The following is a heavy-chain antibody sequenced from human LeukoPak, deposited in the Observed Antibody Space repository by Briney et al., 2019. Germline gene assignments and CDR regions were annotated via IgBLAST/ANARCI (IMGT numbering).Heavy chain of an antibody. CDR3: AKDLYSNYGPADY. CDR2: INGGGVNT. CDR1: GYTFSSYA. J-gene: IGHJ4*02. D-gene: IGHD4-11*01. V-gene: IGHV3-23*01. Sequence: GGSLRLSCAASGYTFSSYAMSWVRQAPGKGLEWVSTINGGGVNTHYADSVGGRFTISRDNSKNTLFLQMNSLRDEDTAVYYCAKDLYSNYGPADYWGQGNLVAVSS.